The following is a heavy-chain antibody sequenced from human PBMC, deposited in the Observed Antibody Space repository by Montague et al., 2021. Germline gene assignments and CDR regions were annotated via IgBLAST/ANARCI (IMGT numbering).Heavy chain of an antibody. D-gene: IGHD3-16*01. Sequence: SETRSLTCAVSGGSISTYYWTWIRQSPGKGLEYIGYFAQSVASGASGSTNYHPSLRGRVTVSVDSSKNQVSLKVTSVTATDTGVYYCARGEGVVPAARFDFWGRGTLVTVSS. V-gene: IGHV4-4*09. CDR1: GGSISTYY. CDR2: FAQSVASGASGST. J-gene: IGHJ4*02. CDR3: ARGEGVVPAARFDF.